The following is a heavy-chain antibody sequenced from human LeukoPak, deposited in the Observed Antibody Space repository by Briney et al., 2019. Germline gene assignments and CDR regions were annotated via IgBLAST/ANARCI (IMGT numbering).Heavy chain of an antibody. V-gene: IGHV4-4*07. CDR2: IYTSGST. CDR1: GGSFSGYY. Sequence: SETLSLTCAVYGGSFSGYYWSWIRQPAGKGLEWIGRIYTSGSTNYNPSLKSRVTMSVDTSKNQFSLKLSSVTAADTAVYYCARDKPRDHYYGSGSYYSDWFDPWGQGTLVTVSS. D-gene: IGHD3-10*01. J-gene: IGHJ5*02. CDR3: ARDKPRDHYYGSGSYYSDWFDP.